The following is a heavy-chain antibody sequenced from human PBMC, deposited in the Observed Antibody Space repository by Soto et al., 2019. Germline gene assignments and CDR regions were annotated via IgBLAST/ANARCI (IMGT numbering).Heavy chain of an antibody. Sequence: SETLSLTCTVSGGSISSSSYYWGWIRQPPGKGLEWIGSIYYSGSTYYNPSLKSRVTISVDTSKNQFSLKLSSVTAADTAVYYCARQPRTLTGYSGQFDYWGQGTLVTVSS. CDR3: ARQPRTLTGYSGQFDY. CDR1: GGSISSSSYY. CDR2: IYYSGST. J-gene: IGHJ4*02. D-gene: IGHD3-9*01. V-gene: IGHV4-39*01.